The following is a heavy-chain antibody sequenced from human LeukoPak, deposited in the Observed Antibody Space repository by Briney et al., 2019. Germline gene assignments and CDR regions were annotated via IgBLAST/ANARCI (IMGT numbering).Heavy chain of an antibody. CDR3: ARDESEGCSSTSCYIPPDAFDI. Sequence: ASVKVSCKASGYTFTSYGISWVRQAPGQGLEWMGWISAYNGNTNYAQKLQGRVTMTTDTSTSTAYMELRSLRSDDTAVYYCARDESEGCSSTSCYIPPDAFDIWGQGTMVTVSS. V-gene: IGHV1-18*01. CDR1: GYTFTSYG. CDR2: ISAYNGNT. J-gene: IGHJ3*02. D-gene: IGHD2-2*02.